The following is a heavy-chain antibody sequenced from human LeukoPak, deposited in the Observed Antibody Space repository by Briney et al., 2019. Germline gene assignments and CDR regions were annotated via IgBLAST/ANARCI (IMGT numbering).Heavy chain of an antibody. CDR3: ARARSSGWYVRWFDP. D-gene: IGHD6-19*01. CDR2: IYPGDSDT. V-gene: IGHV5-51*01. J-gene: IGHJ5*02. CDR1: GYSFTSYW. Sequence: GESLKISCKGSGYSFTSYWIGWVRQMPGKGLEWMGIIYPGDSDTRYSPSFQGRVTISADKSISTAYLQWSSLKASDTAMYYCARARSSGWYVRWFDPWGQGTLVTVSS.